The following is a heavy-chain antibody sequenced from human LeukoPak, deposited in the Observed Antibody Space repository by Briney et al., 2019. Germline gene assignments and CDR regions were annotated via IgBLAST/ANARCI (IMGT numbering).Heavy chain of an antibody. CDR3: ARGRLELAAAIQYYYYGMDV. D-gene: IGHD6-13*01. Sequence: SETLSLTCTVSGGSISSSSYYWGWIRQPPGKGLEWIGSIYYSGSTYYNPSLKSRVTISVDTSKNQFSLKLSSVTAADTAVYYCARGRLELAAAIQYYYYGMDVWGQGTTVTVSS. V-gene: IGHV4-39*01. CDR1: GGSISSSSYY. J-gene: IGHJ6*02. CDR2: IYYSGST.